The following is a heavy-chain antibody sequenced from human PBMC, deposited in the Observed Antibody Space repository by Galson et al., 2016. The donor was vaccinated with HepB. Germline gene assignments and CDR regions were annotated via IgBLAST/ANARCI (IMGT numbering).Heavy chain of an antibody. CDR2: ISWNSGSV. D-gene: IGHD3-10*01. Sequence: SLRLSCAASGFSFDDYAIHWVRQVPGKGLEWVSGISWNSGSVGYADSVKGRFTISRDNAKNSLYLQMNSLKTEDTAFYYCAKDTAEGSYSLATFWSFDLWGRGTLFTVSS. CDR3: AKDTAEGSYSLATFWSFDL. J-gene: IGHJ2*01. V-gene: IGHV3-9*01. CDR1: GFSFDDYA.